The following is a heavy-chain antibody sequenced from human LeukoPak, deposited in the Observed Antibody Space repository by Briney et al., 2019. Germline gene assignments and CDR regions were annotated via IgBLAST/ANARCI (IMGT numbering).Heavy chain of an antibody. CDR3: ARGGLYSNYFDS. CDR2: ITDSGST. Sequence: PSETLSLTCAVYGGSFSDYYWSWIRQPPGKGLEWIAEITDSGSTNYIPSLKSRVSISVDTSKNQFSLKVNSVTAADTAEYYCARGGLYSNYFDSWGQGTLVTVSS. D-gene: IGHD4-11*01. CDR1: GGSFSDYY. V-gene: IGHV4-34*01. J-gene: IGHJ4*02.